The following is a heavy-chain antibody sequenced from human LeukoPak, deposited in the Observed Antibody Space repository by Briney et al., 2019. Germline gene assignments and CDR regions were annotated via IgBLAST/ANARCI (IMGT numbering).Heavy chain of an antibody. Sequence: PGGSLRLSCAASGFTFSSYAMSWVRQAPGKGLEWVSAISGSGGSTYYADSVKGRFTISRDNSKNTLYLQMNSLRAEDTAGYYCNYDSSGRALYYFDYWGQGTLVTVSS. CDR3: NYDSSGRALYYFDY. V-gene: IGHV3-23*01. D-gene: IGHD3-22*01. CDR2: ISGSGGST. CDR1: GFTFSSYA. J-gene: IGHJ4*02.